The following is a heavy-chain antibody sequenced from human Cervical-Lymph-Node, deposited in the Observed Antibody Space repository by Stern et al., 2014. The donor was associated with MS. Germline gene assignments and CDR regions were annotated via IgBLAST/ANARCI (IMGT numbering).Heavy chain of an antibody. CDR2: IGWNSATI. Sequence: QLVESGGGLVQPGRSLRLSCIVSGFSFDDSAMHWVRQVPGKGLEWVSGIGWNSATIGYADAVKGRFTIARDNARNSLYLEINSLRPEDTALYYCAKGGFLGYYAGLDVWGQGTPVTVSS. D-gene: IGHD2/OR15-2a*01. CDR1: GFSFDDSA. CDR3: AKGGFLGYYAGLDV. J-gene: IGHJ6*02. V-gene: IGHV3-9*01.